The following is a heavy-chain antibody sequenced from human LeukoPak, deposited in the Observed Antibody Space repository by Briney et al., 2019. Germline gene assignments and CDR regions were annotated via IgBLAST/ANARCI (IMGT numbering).Heavy chain of an antibody. J-gene: IGHJ6*03. D-gene: IGHD1-1*01. CDR2: IYYSGST. CDR3: ARLYQQSKWKYYYYYMDV. Sequence: SETLSLTCTVSGGSISSGDYYWSWIRQPPGKGLEWIGYIYYSGSTYYNPSLKSRVTISVDTSKNQFSLKLSSVTAADTAVYYCARLYQQSKWKYYYYYMDVWGKGTAVTVSS. CDR1: GGSISSGDYY. V-gene: IGHV4-30-4*08.